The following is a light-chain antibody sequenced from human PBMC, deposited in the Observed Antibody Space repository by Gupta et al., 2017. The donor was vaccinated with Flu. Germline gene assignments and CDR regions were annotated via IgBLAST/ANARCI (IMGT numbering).Light chain of an antibody. V-gene: IGLV1-47*01. J-gene: IGLJ3*02. CDR3: AAVDASLSGWV. CDR2: RNT. CDR1: SSNIGNNY. Sequence: QSVLTMSPSASGAPGQSATISCSGSSSNIGNNYVYCYQQLPGTAPKLLMSRNTQRPSGVPGRFSGTKSGTSASLAGSGLRSEDEADYHCAAVDASLSGWVFGGGTKLTVL.